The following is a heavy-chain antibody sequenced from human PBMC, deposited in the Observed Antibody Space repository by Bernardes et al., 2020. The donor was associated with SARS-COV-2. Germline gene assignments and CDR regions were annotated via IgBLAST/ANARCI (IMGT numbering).Heavy chain of an antibody. CDR3: ARRSYYYYYYMDV. Sequence: SETLSLTCAVYGGSFSGYYWSWIRQPPGKGLEWIGEINHSGSTNYNPSLKSRVTISLDTSKNQFSLKLSSVTAADTAVYYCARRSYYYYYYMDVWGKGTTVTVSS. CDR1: GGSFSGYY. V-gene: IGHV4-34*01. J-gene: IGHJ6*03. CDR2: INHSGST.